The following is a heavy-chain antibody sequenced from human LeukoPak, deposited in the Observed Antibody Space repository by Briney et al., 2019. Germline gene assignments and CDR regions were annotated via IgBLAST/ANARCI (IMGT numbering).Heavy chain of an antibody. CDR3: ARTYYYDSSGYYYGHWFDP. D-gene: IGHD3-22*01. CDR2: ISAYNGNT. CDR1: GYTFTNFG. J-gene: IGHJ5*02. V-gene: IGHV1-18*01. Sequence: ASVKVSCKASGYTFTNFGISWVRQAPRQGLEWMGWISAYNGNTKYPQKLQGRVTMTTDTSTSTAYMELRSLRSDDTAVYYCARTYYYDSSGYYYGHWFDPWGQGTLVTVSS.